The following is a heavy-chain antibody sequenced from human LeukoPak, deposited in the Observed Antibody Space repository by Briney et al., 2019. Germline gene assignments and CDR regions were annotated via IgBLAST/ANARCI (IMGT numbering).Heavy chain of an antibody. Sequence: PGGSLRLSCAASGFTFSSYWMSWVRQAPGKGLELVAKIKQDGTDKYYVDSVKGRFTISRDNAKNSLYLQMYSLRAEDTAVYYCARDSYYAMDVWGQGTTVTVP. CDR3: ARDSYYAMDV. CDR1: GFTFSSYW. J-gene: IGHJ6*02. V-gene: IGHV3-7*04. CDR2: IKQDGTDK.